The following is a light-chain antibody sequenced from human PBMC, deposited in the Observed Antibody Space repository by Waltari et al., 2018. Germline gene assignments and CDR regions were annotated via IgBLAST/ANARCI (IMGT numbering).Light chain of an antibody. V-gene: IGKV1-5*03. J-gene: IGKJ1*01. CDR1: QSIGGW. CDR3: QQYHSYPRT. Sequence: DIHITQSPSTLSATVGDRVTIRCRASQSIGGWFAWYQQKPGKAPELLIYGASSLQSGVPSRFSGSGSGTEFILTIGSLQPDDFATYYCQQYHSYPRTFGQGTKVEI. CDR2: GAS.